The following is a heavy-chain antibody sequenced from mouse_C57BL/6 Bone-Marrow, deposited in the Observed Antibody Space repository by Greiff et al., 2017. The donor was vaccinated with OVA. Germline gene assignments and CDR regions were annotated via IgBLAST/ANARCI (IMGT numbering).Heavy chain of an antibody. J-gene: IGHJ3*01. Sequence: EVQLQQSGAELVRPGASVKLSCTASGFTIKDDYMHWVKQRPEQGLEWIGWIDPENGDTEYASKFQGKATITADTSSNTAYLQLSSLTSEDTAVYYCTPIYDYLAYWGQGTLVTVSA. CDR2: IDPENGDT. D-gene: IGHD2-4*01. V-gene: IGHV14-4*01. CDR1: GFTIKDDY. CDR3: TPIYDYLAY.